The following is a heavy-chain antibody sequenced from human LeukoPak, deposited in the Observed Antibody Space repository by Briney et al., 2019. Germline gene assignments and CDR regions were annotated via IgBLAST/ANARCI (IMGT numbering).Heavy chain of an antibody. J-gene: IGHJ3*02. Sequence: PSETLSLTCTVSGGSISTYYWSWIRQPPGKGLDWIGYIYYSGSTNYNPSLKSRVTISVDTSKNQFSLNLISVTAADTAVYYCARGTAQTVNTYAFDIWGPGKMVTVSS. V-gene: IGHV4-59*13. CDR1: GGSISTYY. CDR3: ARGTAQTVNTYAFDI. D-gene: IGHD3-22*01. CDR2: IYYSGST.